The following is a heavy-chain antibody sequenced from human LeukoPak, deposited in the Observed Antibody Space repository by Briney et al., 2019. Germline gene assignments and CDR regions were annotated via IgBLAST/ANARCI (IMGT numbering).Heavy chain of an antibody. CDR2: INHSGST. CDR1: GGSFSGYY. CDR3: ARNGPMVRGVNLGLDY. D-gene: IGHD3-10*01. V-gene: IGHV4-34*01. J-gene: IGHJ4*02. Sequence: PSEILSLTCAVYGGSFSGYYWSWIRQPPGKGLEWIGEINHSGSTNYNPSLKSRVTISVDTSKNQFSLKLSSVTAADTAVYYCARNGPMVRGVNLGLDYWGQGTLVTVSS.